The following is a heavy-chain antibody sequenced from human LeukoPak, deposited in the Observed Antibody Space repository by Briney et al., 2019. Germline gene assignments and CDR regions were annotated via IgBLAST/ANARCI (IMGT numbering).Heavy chain of an antibody. J-gene: IGHJ5*02. CDR1: GFTFNNFS. Sequence: PGGSLRLSCAASGFTFNNFSMNWVRQAPGKGLEWVSSISSSSSYIYYADSVKGRFTISRDNAKNTLNLQMNSLRAEDTAVYYCARDLGQYYDTSDNWFDPWGQGTLVTVSS. D-gene: IGHD3-22*01. CDR3: ARDLGQYYDTSDNWFDP. CDR2: ISSSSSYI. V-gene: IGHV3-21*01.